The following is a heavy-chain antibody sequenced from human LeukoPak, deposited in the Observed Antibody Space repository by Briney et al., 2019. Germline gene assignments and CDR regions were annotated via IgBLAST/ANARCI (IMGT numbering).Heavy chain of an antibody. CDR2: IKQDGSET. CDR1: GSSGTTNY. CDR3: ARPLRESGYFYFDY. V-gene: IGHV3-7*01. D-gene: IGHD3-3*01. J-gene: IGHJ4*02. Sequence: GGSLRLSCAASGSSGTTNYMSWVRQAPGKGLEWVANIKQDGSETYYVDSVKGRFTISRDNAKNSLYLQMNSLRAEDTAVYYCARPLRESGYFYFDYWGQGTLVTVSS.